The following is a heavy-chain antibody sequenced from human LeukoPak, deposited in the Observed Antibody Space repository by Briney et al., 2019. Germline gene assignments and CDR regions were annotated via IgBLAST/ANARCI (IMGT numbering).Heavy chain of an antibody. V-gene: IGHV1-2*02. CDR1: GGTFSSYT. Sequence: ASVKVSCKASGGTFSSYTLSWVRQAPGQGLEWMGWINPNSGGTNYAQKFQGRVTMTRDTSISTAYMELSSLRSEDTAVYYCATDGYRYSSSWYVGGWFDPWGQGTLVTVSS. J-gene: IGHJ5*02. CDR2: INPNSGGT. D-gene: IGHD6-13*01. CDR3: ATDGYRYSSSWYVGGWFDP.